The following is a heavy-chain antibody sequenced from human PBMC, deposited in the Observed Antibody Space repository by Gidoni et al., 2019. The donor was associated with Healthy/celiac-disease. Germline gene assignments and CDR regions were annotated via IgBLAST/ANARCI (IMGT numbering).Heavy chain of an antibody. Sequence: QVQLVESGGGVVQPGRSLRLSCAAFGFTFSSYGMHWVRQAPGKGLEWVAVISYDGSNKYYADSVKGRFTSSRDNSKNTLYLQMNSLRAEDTAVYYCAKGWAITMVRGASFDYWGQGTLVTVSS. V-gene: IGHV3-30*18. CDR1: GFTFSSYG. D-gene: IGHD3-10*01. J-gene: IGHJ4*02. CDR2: ISYDGSNK. CDR3: AKGWAITMVRGASFDY.